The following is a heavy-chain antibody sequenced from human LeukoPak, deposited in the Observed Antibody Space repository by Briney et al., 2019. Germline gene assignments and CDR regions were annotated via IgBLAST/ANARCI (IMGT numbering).Heavy chain of an antibody. V-gene: IGHV3-7*01. Sequence: PGGSLRLSCAASGFTFSDYWMNWVRLAPGKGLDWVASIRQDGSEKSYVDSVKGRFTISRDNTWNSLYLQMNSLRAEDTAVYYCARDGTAPGLYFDLWGQGTLVTVSS. J-gene: IGHJ4*01. CDR3: ARDGTAPGLYFDL. CDR2: IRQDGSEK. D-gene: IGHD1/OR15-1a*01. CDR1: GFTFSDYW.